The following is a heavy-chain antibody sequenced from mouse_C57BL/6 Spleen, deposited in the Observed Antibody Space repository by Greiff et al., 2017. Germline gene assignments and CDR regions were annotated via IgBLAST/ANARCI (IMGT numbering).Heavy chain of an antibody. CDR2: INPNNGGT. J-gene: IGHJ2*01. V-gene: IGHV1-26*01. Sequence: VQLQQSGPELVKPGASVKISCKASGYTFTDYYMNWVKQSHGKSLEWIGDINPNNGGTSYNQKFKGKATLTVDKSSSTAYMELRSLTSEDSAVYYCARGDGLLHFDYWGQGTTLTVS. D-gene: IGHD3-1*01. CDR3: ARGDGLLHFDY. CDR1: GYTFTDYY.